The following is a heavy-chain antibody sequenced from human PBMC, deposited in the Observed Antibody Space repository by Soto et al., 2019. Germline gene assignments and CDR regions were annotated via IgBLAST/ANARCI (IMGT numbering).Heavy chain of an antibody. V-gene: IGHV3-23*01. CDR2: ISGSGDYT. Sequence: EVQLLESGGLVQPGGSLRLSCAASGFTFSTSGMSWVRQAPGKGLEWVSSISGSGDYTNYADSVKGRFTISRDNSKNTLYLQINSLTAEDTAVYYCANHGGFDIWGQGTMVAVSS. CDR3: ANHGGFDI. J-gene: IGHJ3*02. CDR1: GFTFSTSG. D-gene: IGHD4-17*01.